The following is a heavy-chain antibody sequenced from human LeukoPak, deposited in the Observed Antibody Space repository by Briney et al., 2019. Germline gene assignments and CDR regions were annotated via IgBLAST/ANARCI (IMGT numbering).Heavy chain of an antibody. D-gene: IGHD6-19*01. J-gene: IGHJ6*03. Sequence: ASVTVSCKASGYTFTGYYMHWVRQAPGQGLEWMGWINPNSGGTNYAQKFQDRVTMTRDTSISTAYMELSRLRSDDTAVYYCARGVSGTYYYYYMDVWGKGTTVTVSS. CDR1: GYTFTGYY. CDR2: INPNSGGT. CDR3: ARGVSGTYYYYYMDV. V-gene: IGHV1-2*02.